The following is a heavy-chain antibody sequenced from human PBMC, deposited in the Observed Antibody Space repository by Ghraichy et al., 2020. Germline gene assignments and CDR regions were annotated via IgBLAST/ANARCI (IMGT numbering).Heavy chain of an antibody. CDR1: GFTFSDYY. CDR3: ARDGYCSSTSCYDYYYMDV. D-gene: IGHD2-2*03. V-gene: IGHV3-11*06. CDR2: ISSSSSYT. J-gene: IGHJ6*03. Sequence: GGSLRLSCAASGFTFSDYYMSWIRQAPGKGLEWVSYISSSSSYTNYADSVKGRFTISRDNAKNSLYLQMNSLRAEDTAVYYCARDGYCSSTSCYDYYYMDVWGKGTTVTVSS.